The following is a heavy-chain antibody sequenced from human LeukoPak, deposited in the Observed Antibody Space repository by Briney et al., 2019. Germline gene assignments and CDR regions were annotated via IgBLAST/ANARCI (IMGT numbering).Heavy chain of an antibody. CDR2: INHSGST. J-gene: IGHJ4*02. V-gene: IGHV4-34*01. Sequence: PSETLSLTYAVYGGSFSGYYWSWIRQSPGKGLEWIGEINHSGSTNYNPSLKSRVTISVDTSKNQFSLKLSSVTAADTAVYYCARVGPLTMVRGKGPPNDYWGQGTLVTVSS. CDR1: GGSFSGYY. D-gene: IGHD3-10*01. CDR3: ARVGPLTMVRGKGPPNDY.